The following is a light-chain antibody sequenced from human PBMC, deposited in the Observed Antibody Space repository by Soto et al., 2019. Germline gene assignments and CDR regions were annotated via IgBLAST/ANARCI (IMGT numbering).Light chain of an antibody. CDR1: SPNIGSNT. CDR2: SNN. V-gene: IGLV1-44*01. Sequence: QSVLTQPPSASGTPGQRVTISCSGSSPNIGSNTVNWYQQLPGTAPKLVMYSNNQRPSGVPDRFSGSKSGTSASLAISGLQPDDEADYYCAAWDDSLNGQVVFGGGTKLTFL. CDR3: AAWDDSLNGQVV. J-gene: IGLJ2*01.